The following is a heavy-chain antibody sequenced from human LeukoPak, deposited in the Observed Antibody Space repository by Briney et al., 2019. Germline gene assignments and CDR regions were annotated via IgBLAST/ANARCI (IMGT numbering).Heavy chain of an antibody. J-gene: IGHJ3*01. CDR2: FGGEGGDDT. CDR3: AKDEDYTISGNYYDALDV. D-gene: IGHD1-26*01. CDR1: GFTFRKYD. Sequence: RTGGSLRLSCVASGFTFRKYDLCWVRQAPGKGLEWVSGFGGEGGDDTYYADSVKGRFTISRDNAKNTLYLQMNNLRTEDTAVYYCAKDEDYTISGNYYDALDVWGQWTLVTVS. V-gene: IGHV3-23*01.